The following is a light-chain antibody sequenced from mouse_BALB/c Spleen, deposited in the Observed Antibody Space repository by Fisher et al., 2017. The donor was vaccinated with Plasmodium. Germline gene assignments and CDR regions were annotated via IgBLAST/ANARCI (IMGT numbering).Light chain of an antibody. J-gene: IGKJ5*01. Sequence: DIVMTQTTVTLSVTPGESVSLSCRASQTVNNNLHWYQQKSHESPRLLINYTSQSISGIPSRFSGSGSGTDFTLSINSVVTEDFGMYFCQQSNSWPLTFGTGTKLELK. CDR3: QQSNSWPLT. CDR1: QTVNNN. V-gene: IGKV5-43*01. CDR2: YTS.